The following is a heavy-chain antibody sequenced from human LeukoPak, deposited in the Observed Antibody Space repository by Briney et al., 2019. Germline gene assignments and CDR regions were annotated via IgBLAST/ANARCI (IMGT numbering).Heavy chain of an antibody. CDR2: ILYDGSNK. Sequence: GRSLRLSCAASGFTFSSYAMHWVRQAPGKGLEWVAVILYDGSNKYYADYVKGRFTISRDNSKNTLYLQMNSLRAEDTAVYYCARGRDYGGNSYYFDYWGQGTLVTVSS. D-gene: IGHD4-23*01. CDR3: ARGRDYGGNSYYFDY. CDR1: GFTFSSYA. J-gene: IGHJ4*02. V-gene: IGHV3-30*04.